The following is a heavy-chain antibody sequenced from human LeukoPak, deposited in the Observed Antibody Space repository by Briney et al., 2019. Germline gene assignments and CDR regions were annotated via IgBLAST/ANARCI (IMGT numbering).Heavy chain of an antibody. CDR1: GFTFSSYW. J-gene: IGHJ5*02. CDR2: INSDGSST. V-gene: IGHV3-74*01. D-gene: IGHD4-17*01. CDR3: ARDLAPNHGDSPFEWFDP. Sequence: PGGSLRLSCAASGFTFSSYWMHWVRQAPGKGLVWVSRINSDGSSTSYADSVKGRLTISRDNAKNTLYLQMNSLRAEDTAVYYCARDLAPNHGDSPFEWFDPWGQGTLVTVSS.